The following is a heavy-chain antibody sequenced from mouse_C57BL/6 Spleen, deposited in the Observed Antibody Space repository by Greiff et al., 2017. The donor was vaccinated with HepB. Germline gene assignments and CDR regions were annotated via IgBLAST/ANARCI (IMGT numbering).Heavy chain of an antibody. Sequence: EVKLQESGGGLVKPGGSLKPSCAASGFTFSDYGMHWVRQAPEKGLEWVAYISSGSSTIYYADTVKGRFTISRDNAKNTLFLQMTSLRSEDTAMYYCARSKSHFDNWGQGTTLTVSS. J-gene: IGHJ2*01. CDR1: GFTFSDYG. CDR2: ISSGSSTI. V-gene: IGHV5-17*01. CDR3: ARSKSHFDN. D-gene: IGHD1-3*01.